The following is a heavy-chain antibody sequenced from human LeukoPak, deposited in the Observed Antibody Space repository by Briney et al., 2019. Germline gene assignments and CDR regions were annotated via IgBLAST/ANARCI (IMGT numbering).Heavy chain of an antibody. CDR3: ARDLSESQDAFDV. CDR2: LGSGGYT. J-gene: IGHJ3*01. CDR1: GFALTSAA. Sequence: QPGGSLTLFCAASGFALTSAAMDWVRQAPGKGLEWVSTLGSGGYTYYADSVKGRFTVSRDNAKNSLFLRMNSLRAEDTALYYCARDLSESQDAFDVWGQGTMVTVSS. V-gene: IGHV3-23*01. D-gene: IGHD1-26*01.